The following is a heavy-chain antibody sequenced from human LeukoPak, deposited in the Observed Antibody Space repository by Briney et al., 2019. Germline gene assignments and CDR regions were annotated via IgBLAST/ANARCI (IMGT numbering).Heavy chain of an antibody. CDR3: ARDQYSGYDPIDY. J-gene: IGHJ4*02. Sequence: PGGSLRLSCAASGFTFSSYSMNWVRQAPGKGLEWVSYISSSSSTIYYADSVKGRFTISRDNAKNSLYLQMNSLRAEDTAVYYCARDQYSGYDPIDYWGQGTLVTVSS. D-gene: IGHD5-12*01. V-gene: IGHV3-48*01. CDR1: GFTFSSYS. CDR2: ISSSSSTI.